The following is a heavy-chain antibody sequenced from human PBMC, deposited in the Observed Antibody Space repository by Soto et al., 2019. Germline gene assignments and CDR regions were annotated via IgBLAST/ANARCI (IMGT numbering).Heavy chain of an antibody. Sequence: SETLSLTCTVSGGSISSSSYYWGWIRQPPGKGLEWIGSIYYSGSTYYNPSLTSRVTISVDTSKNQLSLKLSSVTAADMAVYYCARRLYYDSSGFEGGGMDVWGQGTTVTVSS. D-gene: IGHD3-22*01. CDR1: GGSISSSSYY. J-gene: IGHJ6*02. CDR3: ARRLYYDSSGFEGGGMDV. CDR2: IYYSGST. V-gene: IGHV4-39*01.